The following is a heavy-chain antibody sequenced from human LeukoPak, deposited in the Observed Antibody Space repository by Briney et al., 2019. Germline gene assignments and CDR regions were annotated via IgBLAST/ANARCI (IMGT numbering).Heavy chain of an antibody. CDR2: IYSGGST. Sequence: GGSLRLSCAASGFTVSSNYMSWVRQAPGKGLEWVSVIYSGGSTYYADSVKGRFTISRDNSKNTLYLQMNSLRAEDTAVYYCARENYDSSGYYSRSGYYFDYWGQGTLVTVSP. V-gene: IGHV3-66*01. D-gene: IGHD3-22*01. J-gene: IGHJ4*02. CDR3: ARENYDSSGYYSRSGYYFDY. CDR1: GFTVSSNY.